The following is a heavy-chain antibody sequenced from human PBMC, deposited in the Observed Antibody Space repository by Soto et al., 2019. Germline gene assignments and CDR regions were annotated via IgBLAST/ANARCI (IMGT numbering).Heavy chain of an antibody. Sequence: ASVKVSCKASGYTFTSYAMHWVRQAPGQRLEWMGWINAGNGNTKYSQKFQGRVTITRDTSASTAYMELSSLRSEDTAVYYCAREIIVATTYLPWGQGTLVTVSS. CDR3: AREIIVATTYLP. J-gene: IGHJ5*02. CDR1: GYTFTSYA. V-gene: IGHV1-3*01. CDR2: INAGNGNT. D-gene: IGHD5-12*01.